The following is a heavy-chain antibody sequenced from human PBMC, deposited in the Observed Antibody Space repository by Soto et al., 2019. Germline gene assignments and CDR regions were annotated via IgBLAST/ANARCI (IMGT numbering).Heavy chain of an antibody. CDR2: ISGSGGST. D-gene: IGHD3-3*01. V-gene: IGHV3-23*01. J-gene: IGHJ5*02. CDR1: GFTFSSYA. Sequence: GGSLRLSCAASGFTFSSYAMSWVRQAPGKGLEWVSAISGSGGSTYYADSVKGRFTISRDNSKNTLYLQMNSLRAEDTAVYYSAKLRRATITIFGVVKDWFDPWGQGTLVTVSS. CDR3: AKLRRATITIFGVVKDWFDP.